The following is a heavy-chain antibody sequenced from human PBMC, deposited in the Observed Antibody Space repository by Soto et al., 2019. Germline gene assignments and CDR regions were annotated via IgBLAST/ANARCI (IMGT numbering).Heavy chain of an antibody. V-gene: IGHV1-18*01. CDR3: ARDRMFTEASPDCMDV. Sequence: QFQLVQSGAEVKKPGASVKVSCKASGYTFTYYGISWVRQAPGQGLEWMGWISAYNGNTNYAHKLQGRVTMTTDTXTXTAYMELRSLRSDDTAVYYCARDRMFTEASPDCMDVWGQGTTVTVSS. D-gene: IGHD2-15*01. CDR1: GYTFTYYG. J-gene: IGHJ6*02. CDR2: ISAYNGNT.